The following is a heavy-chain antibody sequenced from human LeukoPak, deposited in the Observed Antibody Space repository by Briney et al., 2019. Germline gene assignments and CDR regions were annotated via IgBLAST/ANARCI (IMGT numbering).Heavy chain of an antibody. CDR2: MNRNSGNT. CDR3: ARPRLAVAISYNWFDP. Sequence: ASVKLSCKASGYTFTSYDINWVRQAPGQGLEWKGWMNRNSGNTGYAQKFQGRVTMTRNTSISTAYMELSSLRSEDTAVYYCARPRLAVAISYNWFDPWGQGTLVTVSS. J-gene: IGHJ5*02. D-gene: IGHD6-19*01. V-gene: IGHV1-8*01. CDR1: GYTFTSYD.